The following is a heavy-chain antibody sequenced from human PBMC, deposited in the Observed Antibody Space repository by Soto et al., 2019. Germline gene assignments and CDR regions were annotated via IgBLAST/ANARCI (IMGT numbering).Heavy chain of an antibody. V-gene: IGHV1-69*12. J-gene: IGHJ6*02. Sequence: QVQLVQSGAEVKKPGSSVTVSCKASGGTFGNSAISWVRQAPGQGLEWMGGIIPIFPTPDYAQKFQGRVTGTVDESRSTAYMAVSILRTEDTAVDNGARYKDRLQLGGNYYSAMDYWGQGTTVTVSS. CDR1: GGTFGNSA. CDR2: IIPIFPTP. D-gene: IGHD5-12*01. CDR3: ARYKDRLQLGGNYYSAMDY.